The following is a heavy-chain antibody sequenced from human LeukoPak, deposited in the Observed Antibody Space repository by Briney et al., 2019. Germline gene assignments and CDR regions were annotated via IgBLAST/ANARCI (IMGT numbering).Heavy chain of an antibody. CDR1: GYTFTSYG. Sequence: ASVKVSCKASGYTFTSYGISWVRQAPGQGLEWMGWISAYNGNTNYAQKLQGRVTMTTDTSTGTAYMELRSLRSDDTAVYYCARVGDIVVVPAAMPDYWGQGTLVTVSS. J-gene: IGHJ4*02. D-gene: IGHD2-2*01. V-gene: IGHV1-18*04. CDR2: ISAYNGNT. CDR3: ARVGDIVVVPAAMPDY.